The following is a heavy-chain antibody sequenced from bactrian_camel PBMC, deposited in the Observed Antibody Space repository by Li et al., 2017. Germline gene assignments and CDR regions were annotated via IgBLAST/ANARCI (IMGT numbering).Heavy chain of an antibody. D-gene: IGHD6*01. CDR2: YNDGSISFT. Sequence: HVQLVESGGDSVQPGGSLRLSCGYTYSTYCMGWFRQAPGKEREAVGAGYNDGSISFTKYAGSVKGRFTIAQDNAKNTLYLQMNSLKPEDTAMYYCAADGYGLSKGLYKYWGQGTQVTVS. CDR3: AADGYGLSKGLYKY. CDR1: YTYSTYC. V-gene: IGHV3-2*01. J-gene: IGHJ4*01.